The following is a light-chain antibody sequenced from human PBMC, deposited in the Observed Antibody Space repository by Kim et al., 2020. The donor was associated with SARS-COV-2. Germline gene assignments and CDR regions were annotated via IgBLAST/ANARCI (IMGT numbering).Light chain of an antibody. Sequence: APGKRARITWAGNELASKTVHWYELRSGQAPSLVMYYDNDRPSGIPGRFSGSKAGNTATLTIHRVEAGDEADYYCQVWDSSGDYYVFGTGTKVTVL. V-gene: IGLV3-21*01. CDR1: ELASKT. CDR2: YDN. CDR3: QVWDSSGDYYV. J-gene: IGLJ1*01.